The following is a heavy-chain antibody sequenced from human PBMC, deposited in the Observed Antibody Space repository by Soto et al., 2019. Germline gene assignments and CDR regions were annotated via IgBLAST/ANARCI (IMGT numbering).Heavy chain of an antibody. J-gene: IGHJ5*02. D-gene: IGHD3-22*01. V-gene: IGHV3-23*01. Sequence: GGSLRLSCAASGFTFSSYAMSWVRQAPGKGLEWVSAISGSGGSTYYADSVKGRFTISRDNSKNTLYLQMNSLRAEDTAVYYSAKDHWPHYDSSGIPTWFDPWGQGTLVTVSS. CDR2: ISGSGGST. CDR3: AKDHWPHYDSSGIPTWFDP. CDR1: GFTFSSYA.